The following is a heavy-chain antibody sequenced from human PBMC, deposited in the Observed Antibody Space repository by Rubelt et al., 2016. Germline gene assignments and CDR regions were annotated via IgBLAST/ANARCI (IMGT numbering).Heavy chain of an antibody. J-gene: IGHJ4*02. CDR3: ARDYRRWELLYYFDY. CDR1: GFTFGDYA. Sequence: LVESGGGLVQPGRSLRLSCTASGFTFGDYAMSWVRQAPGKGLEWVAVISYDGSNKYYADSVKGRFTISRDNSKNTLYLQMNSLRAEDTAVYYCARDYRRWELLYYFDYWGQGTLVTVSS. V-gene: IGHV3-30*04. D-gene: IGHD1-26*01. CDR2: ISYDGSNK.